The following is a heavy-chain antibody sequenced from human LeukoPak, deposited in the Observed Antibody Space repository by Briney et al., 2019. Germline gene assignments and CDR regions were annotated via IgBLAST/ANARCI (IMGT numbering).Heavy chain of an antibody. CDR2: IYYSGST. V-gene: IGHV4-59*01. J-gene: IGHJ6*02. CDR1: GGSISSYY. Sequence: SETLSLTCTVSGGSISSYYWSWIRQPPGKGMEWIGYIYYSGSTNYNPSLKSRVTISVDTSENQFSLKLSSVTAADTAVYYCARSSSSSWAVYYYYGMDVWGQGTTVTVSS. CDR3: ARSSSSSWAVYYYYGMDV. D-gene: IGHD6-13*01.